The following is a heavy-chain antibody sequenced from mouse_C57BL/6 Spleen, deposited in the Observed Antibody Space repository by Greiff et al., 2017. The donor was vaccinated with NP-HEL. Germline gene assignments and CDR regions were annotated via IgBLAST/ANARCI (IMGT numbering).Heavy chain of an antibody. CDR2: IYPRSGNT. V-gene: IGHV1-81*01. Sequence: QVHVKQSGAELARPGASVKLSCKASGYTFTSYGISWVKQRTGQGLEWIGEIYPRSGNTYYNEKFKGKATLTADKSSSTAYMELRSLTSEDSAVYFCARGEDGYYVWYFDVWGTGTTVTVSS. CDR1: GYTFTSYG. D-gene: IGHD2-3*01. CDR3: ARGEDGYYVWYFDV. J-gene: IGHJ1*03.